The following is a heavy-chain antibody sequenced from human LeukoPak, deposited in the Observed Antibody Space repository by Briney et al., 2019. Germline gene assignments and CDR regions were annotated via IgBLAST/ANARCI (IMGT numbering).Heavy chain of an antibody. CDR1: GFTFSNYE. D-gene: IGHD3-10*01. J-gene: IGHJ4*02. Sequence: QTGGSLRLSCAASGFTFSNYEINWVRQAPGKGLEWVSAISGSGGSTYYADSVKGRFTISRDNSKNTLYLQMNSLRAEDTAVYYCAKGGRVRGVTYYFDYWGQGTLLTVSS. CDR2: ISGSGGST. CDR3: AKGGRVRGVTYYFDY. V-gene: IGHV3-23*01.